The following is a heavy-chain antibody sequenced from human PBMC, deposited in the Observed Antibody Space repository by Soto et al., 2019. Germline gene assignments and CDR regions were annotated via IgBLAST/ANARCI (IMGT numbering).Heavy chain of an antibody. CDR1: GGSIGSYY. J-gene: IGHJ6*03. D-gene: IGHD6-13*01. Sequence: SETLSLTCTVSGGSIGSYYWSWIRQPPGKGLEWIGYIYYSGSTNYNPSLKSRVTISVDTSKNQFSLKLSSVTAADTAVYYCARVLGSWYKVYYYYMDVWGKGTTVTVSS. CDR3: ARVLGSWYKVYYYYMDV. V-gene: IGHV4-59*01. CDR2: IYYSGST.